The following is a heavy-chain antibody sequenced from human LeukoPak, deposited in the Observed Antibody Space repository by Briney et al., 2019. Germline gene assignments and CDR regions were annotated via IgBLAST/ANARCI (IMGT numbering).Heavy chain of an antibody. D-gene: IGHD1-7*01. V-gene: IGHV3-48*03. J-gene: IGHJ4*02. CDR1: GFTFSSCE. CDR3: ARGTTGTTALFDY. CDR2: ISTNGTVI. Sequence: PGGSLRLSCAVSGFTFSSCEMNWVRQAPGKGLEWVSYISTNGTVIHYADSVKGRFAISRDNAKNSLYLQMNSLRAEDTAVYYCARGTTGTTALFDYWGQGTLVTVSS.